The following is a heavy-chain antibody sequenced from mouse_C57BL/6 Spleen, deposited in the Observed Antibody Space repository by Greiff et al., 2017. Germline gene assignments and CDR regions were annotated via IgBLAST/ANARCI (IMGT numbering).Heavy chain of an antibody. CDR1: GYTFTSYW. V-gene: IGHV1-64*01. D-gene: IGHD2-1*01. J-gene: IGHJ4*01. CDR2: IHPNSGST. Sequence: QVQLQQPGAELVKPGASVKLSCKASGYTFTSYWMHWVKQRPGQGLEWIGMIHPNSGSTNYNEKFKSKATLTVDKSSSTAYMQLSSLTSEDSAVXYCARAGGNYPYYAMDYWGQGTSVTVSS. CDR3: ARAGGNYPYYAMDY.